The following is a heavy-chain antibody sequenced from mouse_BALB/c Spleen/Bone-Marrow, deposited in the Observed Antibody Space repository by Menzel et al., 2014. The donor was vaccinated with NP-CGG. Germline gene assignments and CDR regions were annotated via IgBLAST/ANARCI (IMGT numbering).Heavy chain of an antibody. V-gene: IGHV1S56*01. D-gene: IGHD2-2*01. J-gene: IGHJ3*01. CDR3: AICYGYDEFAY. CDR2: IYPGDGST. CDR1: GYTFTSYY. Sequence: LVESGPELVKPGASVKMSCKASGYTFTSYYIHWVKQRPGQGLEWTGWIYPGDGSTKYNEKFKGKTTLTADKSSSTAYMLLSSLTSEDSAIYFCAICYGYDEFAYWGQGTLVTVSA.